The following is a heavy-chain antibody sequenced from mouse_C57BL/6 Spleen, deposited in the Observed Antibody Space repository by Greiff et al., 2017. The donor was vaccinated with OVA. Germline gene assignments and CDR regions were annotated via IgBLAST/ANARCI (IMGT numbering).Heavy chain of an antibody. Sequence: VQLKQPGAELVKPGASVKLSCKASGYTFTSYWMHWVKQRPGRGLEWIGRIDPNSGGTTYNEKFQSKATLTVDKPSSPAYMQLSSLTSEDSAVYYCARSSGSGDFDYWGQGTTLTVSS. V-gene: IGHV1-72*01. CDR3: ARSSGSGDFDY. CDR2: IDPNSGGT. D-gene: IGHD1-3*01. J-gene: IGHJ2*01. CDR1: GYTFTSYW.